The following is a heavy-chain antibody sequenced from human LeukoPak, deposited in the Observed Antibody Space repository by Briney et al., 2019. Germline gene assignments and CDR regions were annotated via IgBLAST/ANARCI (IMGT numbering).Heavy chain of an antibody. CDR1: GYTFTSYG. J-gene: IGHJ6*04. V-gene: IGHV1-18*04. CDR3: ARDDLVAVAGTGYDYYYYYGMDV. D-gene: IGHD6-19*01. CDR2: ISAYNGNT. Sequence: ASVKVSCKASGYTFTSYGISWVRLAPGQGLEWMGWISAYNGNTNYAQKLQGRVTMTTDTSTSTAYMELRSLRSDDTAVYYCARDDLVAVAGTGYDYYYYYGMDVWGKGTTVTVSS.